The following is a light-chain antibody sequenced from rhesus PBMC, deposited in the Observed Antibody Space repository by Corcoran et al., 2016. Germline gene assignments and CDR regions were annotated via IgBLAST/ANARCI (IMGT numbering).Light chain of an antibody. CDR2: YVS. CDR3: LQQNNYPFT. V-gene: IGKV1S14*01. Sequence: DIQMTQSPSSLSASVGDTVTITCRASQAISNYLAWYQQKPGKVPKPMIYYVSNFVSGVPSRFSGHGSRTDVTLTISSLQPEDFAIYYCLQQNNYPFTFGGGTKVEIQ. J-gene: IGKJ4*01. CDR1: QAISNY.